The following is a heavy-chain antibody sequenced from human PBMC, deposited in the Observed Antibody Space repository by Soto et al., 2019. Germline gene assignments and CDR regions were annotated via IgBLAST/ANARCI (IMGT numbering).Heavy chain of an antibody. CDR3: ARKDKSGYFNWFDP. CDR2: IFPSDSDT. V-gene: IGHV5-51*01. Sequence: GESLKISCRTSGYKFTSSWIAWVRQMPGKGLEWMGIIFPSDSDTRYSPSFQGQVTISAGRSTSTVFLQWASLKASDTAVYFCARKDKSGYFNWFDPWGQGTLVTVSS. D-gene: IGHD3-22*01. J-gene: IGHJ5*02. CDR1: GYKFTSSW.